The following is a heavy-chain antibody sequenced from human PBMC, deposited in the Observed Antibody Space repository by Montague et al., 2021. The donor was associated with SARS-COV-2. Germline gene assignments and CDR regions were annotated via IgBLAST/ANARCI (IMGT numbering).Heavy chain of an antibody. V-gene: IGHV4-61*01. CDR3: ASVNTAGAY. CDR2: IYYSGST. J-gene: IGHJ4*02. Sequence: SETLSLTCTVSGGSVSSGSYYWGWIRQPPGKGLEWIGYIYYSGSTNYNPSLKSRVTISVDTSKNQFSLKLSSVTAADTAVYYCASVNTAGAYWGQGTLVTVSS. D-gene: IGHD7-27*01. CDR1: GGSVSSGSYY.